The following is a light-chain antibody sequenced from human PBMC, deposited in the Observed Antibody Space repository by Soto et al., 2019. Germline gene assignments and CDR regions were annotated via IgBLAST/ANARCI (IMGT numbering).Light chain of an antibody. CDR1: QTVNSY. J-gene: IGKJ2*01. Sequence: DIQMTQSPSSLSASVVDRVTISCLASQTVNSYLNWYQQKSGKAPKVLIYEASTLKSGVPSRFSGSRSGTDFTLTISSLQPEDFATYYCQQSYETPYTFGPGTKVDIK. V-gene: IGKV1-39*01. CDR2: EAS. CDR3: QQSYETPYT.